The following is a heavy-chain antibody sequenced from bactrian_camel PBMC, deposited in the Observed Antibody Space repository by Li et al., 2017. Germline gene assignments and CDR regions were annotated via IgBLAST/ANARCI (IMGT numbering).Heavy chain of an antibody. CDR2: ISKYGRA. CDR3: AADIASACSDIRYRRPIAFDN. J-gene: IGHJ4*01. D-gene: IGHD1*01. V-gene: IGHV3S53*01. Sequence: HVQLVESGGGSVQPGGSLSLSCVGSGYAACTYDMNWYRQTPGREREFVAGISKYGRARYGDSVKGRFAISRENANTMRLQMNNLAPEDTAMYYCAADIASACSDIRYRRPIAFDNWGQGTQVTVS. CDR1: GYAACTYD.